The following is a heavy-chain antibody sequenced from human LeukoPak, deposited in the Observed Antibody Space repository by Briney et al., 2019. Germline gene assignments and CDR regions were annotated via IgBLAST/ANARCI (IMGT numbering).Heavy chain of an antibody. CDR1: GYTFTSYG. V-gene: IGHV1-18*01. CDR2: ISGYNGNT. D-gene: IGHD3-22*01. J-gene: IGHJ4*02. CDR3: ARDSNYYDSSGYNY. Sequence: ASVKVSCKASGYTFTSYGISWVRQAPGQGLEWMGWISGYNGNTNYAQRLQGRVTMTTDTSTRTAYMELRSLRSDDTAVFYCARDSNYYDSSGYNYWGQGTLVTVSS.